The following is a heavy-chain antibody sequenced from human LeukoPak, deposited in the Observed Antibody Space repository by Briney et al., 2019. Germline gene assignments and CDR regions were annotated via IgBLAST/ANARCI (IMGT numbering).Heavy chain of an antibody. CDR3: AKDGTYDILTGSLDY. D-gene: IGHD3-9*01. CDR2: ISWDGGST. J-gene: IGHJ4*02. Sequence: GGSLRLSCAASGFTFDDYTMHWVRQAPGKGPEWVSLISWDGGSTYYADSVKGRFTISRDNSKNSLYLQMNSLRTEDTALYYCAKDGTYDILTGSLDYWGQGTLVTVSS. CDR1: GFTFDDYT. V-gene: IGHV3-43*01.